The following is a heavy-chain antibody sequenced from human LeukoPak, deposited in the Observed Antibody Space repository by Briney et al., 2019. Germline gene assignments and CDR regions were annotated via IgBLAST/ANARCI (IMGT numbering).Heavy chain of an antibody. CDR3: AKSNGYGLIDI. J-gene: IGHJ3*02. Sequence: SETLSLTCTVSGGSISSYYWSWIRQIPGKGLEWIGYIYYTGTTNYNPLFESRATISVDTSKNQFSLKLNSVTAADTAVYYCAKSNGYGLIDIWGQGTMVTVSS. CDR2: IYYTGTT. D-gene: IGHD3-10*01. CDR1: GGSISSYY. V-gene: IGHV4-59*12.